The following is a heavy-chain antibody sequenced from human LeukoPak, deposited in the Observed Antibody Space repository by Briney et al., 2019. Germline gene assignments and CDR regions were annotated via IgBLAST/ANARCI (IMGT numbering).Heavy chain of an antibody. J-gene: IGHJ4*02. CDR3: AKDYDDIVLMVYAWDY. D-gene: IGHD2-8*01. V-gene: IGHV3-23*01. CDR1: GFTFSSYA. CDR2: ISGSGGST. Sequence: GGSLRLSCAASGFTFSSYAMSWVRQAPGRGREGVSAISGSGGSTYSAASVKGRFTISKDNSKNTLYLQMNSLRAEDTAVYYCAKDYDDIVLMVYAWDYWGQGTLVTVSS.